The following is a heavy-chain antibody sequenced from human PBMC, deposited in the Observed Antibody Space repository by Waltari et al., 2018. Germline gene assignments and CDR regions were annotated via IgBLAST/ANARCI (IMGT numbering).Heavy chain of an antibody. CDR1: GGTFSSYA. D-gene: IGHD2-15*01. CDR2: IIPIFGTA. V-gene: IGHV1-69*12. J-gene: IGHJ4*02. CDR3: ARVGRMRRPLYCSGGSCYSGAFDY. Sequence: QVQLVQSGAEVKKPGSSVKVSCKASGGTFSSYATSWVRQAPGQGLEGLGGIIPIFGTANYAQKFQGRVTITADESTSTAYMELSSLRSEDTAVYYCARVGRMRRPLYCSGGSCYSGAFDYWGQGTLVTVSS.